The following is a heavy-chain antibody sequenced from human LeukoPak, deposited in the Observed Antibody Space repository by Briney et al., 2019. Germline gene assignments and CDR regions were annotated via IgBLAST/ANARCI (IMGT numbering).Heavy chain of an antibody. J-gene: IGHJ5*02. V-gene: IGHV4-34*01. CDR2: INHSGST. Sequence: SETLSLTCAVYGGSFSGYYWSWIRQPPGKGLEWIGEINHSGSTNYNPSLKSRVTMSVDTSKNQFSLKLSSVTAADTAVYYCARDLAVAVRFLAADENWFAPWGKGTLVTVSS. D-gene: IGHD6-19*01. CDR1: GGSFSGYY. CDR3: ARDLAVAVRFLAADENWFAP.